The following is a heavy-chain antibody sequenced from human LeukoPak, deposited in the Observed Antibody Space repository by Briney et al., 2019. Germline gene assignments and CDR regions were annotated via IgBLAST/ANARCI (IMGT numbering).Heavy chain of an antibody. CDR1: GFTFSSYA. D-gene: IGHD4-17*01. J-gene: IGHJ4*02. Sequence: GGSLRLSCAASGFTFSSYAMHWVRQAPGKGLEWVAVISYDGSNKYYADSVKGRFTISRDNSKNTLYLQMNSLRAGDTAVYYCARAHVDYEFFDYWGQGTLVTVSS. CDR3: ARAHVDYEFFDY. V-gene: IGHV3-30*04. CDR2: ISYDGSNK.